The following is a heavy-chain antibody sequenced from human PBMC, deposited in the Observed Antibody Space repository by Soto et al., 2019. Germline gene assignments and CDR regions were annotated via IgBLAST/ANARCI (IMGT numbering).Heavy chain of an antibody. Sequence: PGGSLRLSCAASGFTFSSYAMSWVRQAPGKGLEWVSAISGSGGSTYYADSVKGRFTISRDNSMNTLYLQMNSLRAEDTAVYYCAKGIVVVPAAPWNWFDPWGQGTLVTVSS. D-gene: IGHD2-2*01. CDR2: ISGSGGST. CDR3: AKGIVVVPAAPWNWFDP. V-gene: IGHV3-23*01. J-gene: IGHJ5*02. CDR1: GFTFSSYA.